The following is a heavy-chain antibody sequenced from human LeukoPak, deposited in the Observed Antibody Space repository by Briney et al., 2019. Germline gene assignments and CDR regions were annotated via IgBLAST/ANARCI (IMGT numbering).Heavy chain of an antibody. CDR1: GGSISSSY. V-gene: IGHV4-59*01. Sequence: SETLSLTCTVSGGSISSSYWSWIRQPPGKGLEWIGYIYYSGSTNYNPSLKSRVTISVDTSKNQFSLKLSSVTAADTAVFYCARDRGGYFDLWGRGTLVTVSS. D-gene: IGHD4-17*01. CDR3: ARDRGGYFDL. J-gene: IGHJ2*01. CDR2: IYYSGST.